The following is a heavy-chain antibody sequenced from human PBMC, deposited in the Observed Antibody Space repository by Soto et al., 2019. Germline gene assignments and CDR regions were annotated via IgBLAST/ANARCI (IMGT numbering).Heavy chain of an antibody. CDR3: ARGVGYCSSTSCYSFSKYYFDY. Sequence: SETLPLTCTVSGGSISSGGYYWSWIRQHPGKGLELIWYIYYSGSTYYNPSLKSRVTISVDTSKNQFSLKLSSVTAADTAVYYCARGVGYCSSTSCYSFSKYYFDYWGQGTLVTVYS. CDR2: IYYSGST. J-gene: IGHJ4*02. D-gene: IGHD2-2*01. V-gene: IGHV4-31*03. CDR1: GGSISSGGYY.